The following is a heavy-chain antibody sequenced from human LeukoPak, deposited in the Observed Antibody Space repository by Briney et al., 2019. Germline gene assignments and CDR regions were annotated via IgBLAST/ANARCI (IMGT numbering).Heavy chain of an antibody. V-gene: IGHV3-53*01. CDR2: IYSGGAT. CDR1: GFTVGSNY. CDR3: ARGDYVDY. J-gene: IGHJ4*02. Sequence: GGSLRLSCAASGFTVGSNYMGWVRQAPGKGLEWVSIIYSGGATFYADSVKGRFTISRDNSKNTVSLQMNSLRIEDTAMYYCARGDYVDYWGLGVLVTVPS.